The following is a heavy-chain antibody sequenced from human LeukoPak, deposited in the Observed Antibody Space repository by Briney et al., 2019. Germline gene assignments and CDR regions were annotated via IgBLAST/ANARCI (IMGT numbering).Heavy chain of an antibody. CDR2: ISSSSSYI. V-gene: IGHV3-21*01. Sequence: GGSLRLSCAASGFTFSSYSMNWVRQAPGKGLEWVSSISSSSSYIYYADSVKGRFTISRDNAKNSLYLQMNSLRAEDTAVYYCASVDCSGGSCYSGVIGYWGRGTLVTVSS. J-gene: IGHJ4*02. D-gene: IGHD2-15*01. CDR3: ASVDCSGGSCYSGVIGY. CDR1: GFTFSSYS.